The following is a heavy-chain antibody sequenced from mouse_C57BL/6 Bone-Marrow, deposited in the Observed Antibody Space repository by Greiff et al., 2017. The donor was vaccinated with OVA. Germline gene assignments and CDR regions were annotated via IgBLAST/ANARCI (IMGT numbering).Heavy chain of an antibody. CDR2: INPYNGGT. CDR1: GYTFTDYY. Sequence: VQLQQSGPVLVKPGASVKMSCKASGYTFTDYYMNWVKQSHGKSLEWIGVINPYNGGTSYNQKFKGKATLTVDKSSSTAYMELNSLTSEDSAVYHCARGGWLLDYWGQGTTLTVSS. CDR3: ARGGWLLDY. V-gene: IGHV1-19*01. D-gene: IGHD2-2*01. J-gene: IGHJ2*01.